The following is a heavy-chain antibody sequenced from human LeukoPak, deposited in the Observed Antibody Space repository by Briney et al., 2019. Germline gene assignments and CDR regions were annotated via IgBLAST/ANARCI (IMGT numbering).Heavy chain of an antibody. CDR1: GGSFSGYY. J-gene: IGHJ2*01. D-gene: IGHD3-22*01. CDR2: INHSGST. V-gene: IGHV4-34*01. Sequence: SETLSLTCAVYGGSFSGYYWSWIRQPPGKGLEWIGEINHSGSTNYNPSLKSRVTISVDTSKNQFSLKLSSVTAADTAVYYCARVCYYDSSSYYHPPSYFDLWGRGTLVTVSS. CDR3: ARVCYYDSSSYYHPPSYFDL.